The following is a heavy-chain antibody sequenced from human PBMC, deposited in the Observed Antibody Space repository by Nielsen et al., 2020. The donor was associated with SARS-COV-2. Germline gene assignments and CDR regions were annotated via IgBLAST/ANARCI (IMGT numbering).Heavy chain of an antibody. Sequence: LRLSCTVSGGSISSGDYYWSWIRQPPGKGLEWLGYTYSSGSTYYNPSLKSRVTISVDTSKNQFSLKLTSVTAADTAVYYCVGATTSSFDYWGQGTLVTVSS. V-gene: IGHV4-30-4*01. CDR3: VGATTSSFDY. J-gene: IGHJ4*02. D-gene: IGHD1-26*01. CDR2: TYSSGST. CDR1: GGSISSGDYY.